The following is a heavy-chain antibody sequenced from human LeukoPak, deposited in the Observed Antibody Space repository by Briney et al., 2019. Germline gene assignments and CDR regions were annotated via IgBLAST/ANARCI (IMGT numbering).Heavy chain of an antibody. D-gene: IGHD3-10*01. CDR1: GYSFTSYY. J-gene: IGHJ6*02. V-gene: IGHV1-46*01. Sequence: ASVKVSCKASGYSFTSYYVHWVRQAPGQGLEWMGEINPSGGSTTYAPNFQGRVAMTSDTSTSAVYMELSSLRSEDTAVYYCARGLSVRGYYYYYYGMDVWGQGTTVTVSS. CDR2: INPSGGST. CDR3: ARGLSVRGYYYYYYGMDV.